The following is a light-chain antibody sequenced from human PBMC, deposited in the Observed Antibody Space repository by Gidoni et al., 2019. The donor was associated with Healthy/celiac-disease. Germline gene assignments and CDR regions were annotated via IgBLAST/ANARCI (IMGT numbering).Light chain of an antibody. J-gene: IGKJ1*01. CDR3: QQYGSSPET. Sequence: ELVLTQSPGTLSLSPGERATLSCRASQSVSSSYLAWYQQKPGQAPRLLIYGASSRATGIPDRFSGSGSGTDFTLTISRLEPEDFAVYYCQQYGSSPETFGQXTKVEIK. CDR1: QSVSSSY. CDR2: GAS. V-gene: IGKV3-20*01.